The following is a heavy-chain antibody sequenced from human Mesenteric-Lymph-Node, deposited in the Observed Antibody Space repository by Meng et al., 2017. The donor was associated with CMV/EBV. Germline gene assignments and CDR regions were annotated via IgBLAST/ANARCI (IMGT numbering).Heavy chain of an antibody. CDR2: IYYLRST. J-gene: IGHJ4*02. V-gene: IGHV4-61*01. CDR3: ASEGKEGDFDY. Sequence: SETLSLTCTVSGGSARSGTNYWSWIRHPPGKELEWIGYIYYLRSTNYNPSLKSRVTMSVDTSRNQFSLKMSSVTAADTAVYYCASEGKEGDFDYWGQGSLVTVSS. CDR1: GGSARSGTNY. D-gene: IGHD1-26*01.